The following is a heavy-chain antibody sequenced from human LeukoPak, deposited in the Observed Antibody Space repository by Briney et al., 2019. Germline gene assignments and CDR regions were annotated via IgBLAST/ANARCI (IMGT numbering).Heavy chain of an antibody. V-gene: IGHV4-59*01. J-gene: IGHJ3*02. CDR2: IYHSGST. D-gene: IGHD6-13*01. CDR3: ARTPYSSSWSPRAFDI. Sequence: SETLSLTCTVSGGSISSYYWSWIRQPPGKGLEWIGYIYHSGSTNYNPSLKSRVTISVDTSKNQFSLKLSSVTAADTAVYYCARTPYSSSWSPRAFDIWGQGTMATVSS. CDR1: GGSISSYY.